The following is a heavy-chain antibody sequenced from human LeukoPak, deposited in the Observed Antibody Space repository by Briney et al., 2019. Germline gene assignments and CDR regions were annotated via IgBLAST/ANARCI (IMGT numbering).Heavy chain of an antibody. CDR2: IYSSGST. D-gene: IGHD3-22*01. V-gene: IGHV4-4*07. CDR3: ARHRDYDSSGYYYPPDY. Sequence: PSETLSLTCTVSGGSISSYYWSWIRQPAGKGLEWIGRIYSSGSTNYNPSLKSRVTMSVDTSKNQFSLKLSSVTAADTAVYYCARHRDYDSSGYYYPPDYWGQGTLVTVSS. J-gene: IGHJ4*02. CDR1: GGSISSYY.